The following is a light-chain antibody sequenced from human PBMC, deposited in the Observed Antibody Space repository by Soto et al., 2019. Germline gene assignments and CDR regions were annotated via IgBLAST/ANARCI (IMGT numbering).Light chain of an antibody. CDR2: EFN. Sequence: QSVLTQPASVSGSPGQSLTISCTGTTSDVGTYILVSWYQHHPGNAPQLMIYEFNKRPSGVSDRFSGSKSGNTASLTISGPQAEDEADYYCCAYAGSHNYVFGNGTKVTVL. CDR1: TSDVGTYIL. V-gene: IGLV2-23*02. J-gene: IGLJ1*01. CDR3: CAYAGSHNYV.